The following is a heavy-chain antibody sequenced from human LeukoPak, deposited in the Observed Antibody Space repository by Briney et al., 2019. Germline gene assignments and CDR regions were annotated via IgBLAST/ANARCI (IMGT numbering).Heavy chain of an antibody. Sequence: GGSLRLSCAASGFTFSSYAMHWVRQAPGKGLEWVAVISYDGSNKYYADSVKGRFTISRDNAKNSLYLQMNSLRAEDTAVYYCARGGIYCSSTSCAFPMGGYWGQGTLVTVSS. CDR2: ISYDGSNK. CDR3: ARGGIYCSSTSCAFPMGGY. V-gene: IGHV3-30-3*01. J-gene: IGHJ4*02. D-gene: IGHD2-2*01. CDR1: GFTFSSYA.